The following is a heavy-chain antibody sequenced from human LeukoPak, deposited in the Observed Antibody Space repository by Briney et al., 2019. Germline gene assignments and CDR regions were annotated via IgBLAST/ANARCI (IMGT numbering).Heavy chain of an antibody. CDR1: GGSFSGYY. V-gene: IGHV4-34*01. CDR2: INHSGST. J-gene: IGHJ4*02. CDR3: ARVLSAAADDFDY. D-gene: IGHD6-25*01. Sequence: SETLSLTCAVYGGSFSGYYWSWIRQPPGKGLEWIGEINHSGSTNYNPSLKSRVTISVDTSKNQFSLKLSSVTAADTAVYYCARVLSAAADDFDYWGQGTLVTVSS.